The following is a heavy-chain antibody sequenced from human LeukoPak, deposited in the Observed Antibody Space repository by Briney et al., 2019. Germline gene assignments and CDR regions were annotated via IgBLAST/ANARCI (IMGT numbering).Heavy chain of an antibody. CDR3: AKAEYYYGSGRCYMDV. CDR1: GFTFDDYG. D-gene: IGHD3-10*01. Sequence: PGGSLRLSCAASGFTFDDYGMSWVRQAPGKGLEWVSAISGSGGSTYYADSVKGRFTISRDNSKNTLYLQMNSLRAEDTAVYYCAKAEYYYGSGRCYMDVWGKGTTVTISS. V-gene: IGHV3-23*01. CDR2: ISGSGGST. J-gene: IGHJ6*03.